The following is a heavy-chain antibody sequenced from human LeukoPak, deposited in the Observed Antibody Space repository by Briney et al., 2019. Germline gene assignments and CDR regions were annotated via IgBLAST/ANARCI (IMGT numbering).Heavy chain of an antibody. V-gene: IGHV1-69*01. CDR3: ASRGRYSGYDFYGMDV. J-gene: IGHJ6*02. D-gene: IGHD5-12*01. CDR2: IIPIFGTA. Sequence: SVKVSCKASVGTFSSYAISWVRQAPGQGLEWMGGIIPIFGTANYAQKFQGRVTITADESTSTAYMELSSLRSEDTAVYYCASRGRYSGYDFYGMDVWGQGTTVTVSS. CDR1: VGTFSSYA.